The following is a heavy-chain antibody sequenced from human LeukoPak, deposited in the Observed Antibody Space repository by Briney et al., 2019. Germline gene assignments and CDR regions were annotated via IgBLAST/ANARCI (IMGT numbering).Heavy chain of an antibody. CDR1: GGSISSSSYY. CDR3: ARHTEQQLPYFDY. D-gene: IGHD6-13*01. V-gene: IGHV4-39*01. Sequence: PSETRSLTCTVSGGSISSSSYYWGWIRQPPGKGLEWIGSIYYSGSTYYNPSLKSRVTISVDTSKNQFSLKLSSVTAADTAVYYCARHTEQQLPYFDYWGQGTLVTISS. J-gene: IGHJ4*02. CDR2: IYYSGST.